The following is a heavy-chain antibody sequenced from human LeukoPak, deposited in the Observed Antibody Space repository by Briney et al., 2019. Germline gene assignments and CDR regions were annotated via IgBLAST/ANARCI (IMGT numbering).Heavy chain of an antibody. D-gene: IGHD2-8*01. J-gene: IGHJ6*02. CDR1: GYTFTSYG. Sequence: GASVKVSCKASGYTFTSYGISWVRQAPGQGLEWMGWISAYNGNTNYAQKLQGRVNMTTDTSTSTASMELRSLRCDDPAVYYRARDPVDAMSRGPPRFNGMDVWGQGTTVTVSS. CDR2: ISAYNGNT. CDR3: ARDPVDAMSRGPPRFNGMDV. V-gene: IGHV1-18*01.